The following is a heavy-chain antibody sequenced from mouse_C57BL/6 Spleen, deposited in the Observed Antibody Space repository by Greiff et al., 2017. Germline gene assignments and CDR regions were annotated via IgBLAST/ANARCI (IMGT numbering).Heavy chain of an antibody. CDR1: GYTFTSYW. J-gene: IGHJ4*01. V-gene: IGHV1-69*01. CDR2: IDPSDSYT. D-gene: IGHD1-1*01. Sequence: QVQLQQSGAELVMPGASVKLSCKASGYTFTSYWMHWVKQRPGQGLEWIGEIDPSDSYTNYNQKFKDKATLTVDKSSSTAYMQLSSLTSEDSAVYYCARLEYGSSHYYAMDYWGQGTSVTVSS. CDR3: ARLEYGSSHYYAMDY.